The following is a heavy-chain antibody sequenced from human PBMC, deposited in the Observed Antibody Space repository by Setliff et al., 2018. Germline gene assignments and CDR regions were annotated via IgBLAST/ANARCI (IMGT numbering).Heavy chain of an antibody. Sequence: ASVKVSCKASGYTFTTYAMGWMRQAPGQRLEWMGWINTNTGNPSYAQGFTGRFVFSLDTSVSTAYLQNSSLKPEDTAVYYCARASRFGTVKWRGDYYMDVWGKGTTVTVSS. CDR3: ARASRFGTVKWRGDYYMDV. V-gene: IGHV7-4-1*02. CDR1: GYTFTTYA. J-gene: IGHJ6*03. D-gene: IGHD3-10*01. CDR2: INTNTGNP.